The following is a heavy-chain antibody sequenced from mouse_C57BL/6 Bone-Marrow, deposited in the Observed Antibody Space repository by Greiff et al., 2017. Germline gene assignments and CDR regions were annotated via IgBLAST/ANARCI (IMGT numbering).Heavy chain of an antibody. V-gene: IGHV3-6*01. CDR1: GYSITSGYY. D-gene: IGHD1-1*02. CDR2: ISYDGSN. CDR3: ARGVVDWYFDV. J-gene: IGHJ1*03. Sequence: EVKLEESGPGLVKPSQSLSLTCSVTGYSITSGYYWNWIRQFPGNKLEWMGYISYDGSNNYNPSLKNRISITRDTSKNQFFLKLNSVTTEDTATYYCARGVVDWYFDVWGTGTTVTVSS.